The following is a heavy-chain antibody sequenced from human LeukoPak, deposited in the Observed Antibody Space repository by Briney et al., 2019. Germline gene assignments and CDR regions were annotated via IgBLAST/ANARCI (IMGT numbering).Heavy chain of an antibody. CDR1: GFTFSSYS. CDR2: ISSSSSYI. Sequence: GGSLRLSCAASGFTFSSYSMNWVRQAPGKGLEWVSSISSSSSYIYYADSVKGRFTISRDNAKNSLYLQMNSLRAEDTAEYYCARIAAALGGFDPWGQGTLVTVSS. CDR3: ARIAAALGGFDP. J-gene: IGHJ5*02. V-gene: IGHV3-21*01. D-gene: IGHD6-13*01.